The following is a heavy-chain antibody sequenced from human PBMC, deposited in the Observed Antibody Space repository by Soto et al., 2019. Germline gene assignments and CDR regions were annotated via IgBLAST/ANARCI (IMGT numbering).Heavy chain of an antibody. Sequence: SETLSLTCAVSCGSFTSNNWWTWVRQPPGQGLEWIGEIYRTGSTNYNPSLKSRVTISLDKSENQFSLKVTPLTAADTAVYYCASRDPGTSVDYWGQGTLVTVSS. D-gene: IGHD1-7*01. J-gene: IGHJ4*02. CDR3: ASRDPGTSVDY. CDR2: IYRTGST. V-gene: IGHV4-4*02. CDR1: CGSFTSNNW.